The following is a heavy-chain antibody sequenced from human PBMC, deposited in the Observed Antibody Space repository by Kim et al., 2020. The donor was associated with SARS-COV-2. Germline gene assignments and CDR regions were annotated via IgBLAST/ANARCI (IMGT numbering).Heavy chain of an antibody. D-gene: IGHD3-9*01. Sequence: GGSLRLSCAASGFSFSNYWMTWVRQAPGKGPEWVASVKQDGSETYYVDSVKGRFTISRDNAKKSLYLQMNSLKVEDTAVFYCVRSDVLTNCSLFSLWGQGTLVTVSS. CDR2: VKQDGSET. V-gene: IGHV3-7*01. CDR1: GFSFSNYW. J-gene: IGHJ4*02. CDR3: VRSDVLTNCSLFSL.